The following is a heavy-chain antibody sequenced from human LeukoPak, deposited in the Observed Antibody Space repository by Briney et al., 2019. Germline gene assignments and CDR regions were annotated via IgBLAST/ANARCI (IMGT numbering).Heavy chain of an antibody. D-gene: IGHD3-10*01. CDR3: ARALWFGEPIDY. Sequence: ASVKVSCKASGYTFTGYNLHRVRQAPGQGLEWMGWINPNSGGTNYAQKFQGRVTMTRDTSISTAYMELSRLRSDDTAVYYCARALWFGEPIDYWGQGTLVTVSS. V-gene: IGHV1-2*02. CDR1: GYTFTGYN. CDR2: INPNSGGT. J-gene: IGHJ4*02.